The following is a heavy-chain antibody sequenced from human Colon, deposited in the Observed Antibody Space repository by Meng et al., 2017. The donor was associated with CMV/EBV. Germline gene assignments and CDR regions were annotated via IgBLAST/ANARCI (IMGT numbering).Heavy chain of an antibody. D-gene: IGHD3-3*02. CDR2: INSISGDT. CDR3: GRDRHLDP. CDR1: GYTFTDYY. V-gene: IGHV1-2*02. J-gene: IGHJ5*02. Sequence: QVQLVQHGAEVKKPGASVKVSCKTSGYTFTDYYIHWVRQAPGQGLEWMGWINSISGDTNYAQKFQGRVTMTRDTSITTAYMELNSLKSDDTAVYYCGRDRHLDPWGQGTLVTVSS.